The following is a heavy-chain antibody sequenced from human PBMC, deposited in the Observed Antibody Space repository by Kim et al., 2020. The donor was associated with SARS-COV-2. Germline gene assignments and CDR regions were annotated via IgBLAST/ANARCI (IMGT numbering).Heavy chain of an antibody. Sequence: VKGRFTISRDNAKNSLYLQMNSLRAEDTALYYCAKDNALWLQQLVHPFDYWGQGTLVTVSS. CDR3: AKDNALWLQQLVHPFDY. J-gene: IGHJ4*02. V-gene: IGHV3-9*01. D-gene: IGHD6-13*01.